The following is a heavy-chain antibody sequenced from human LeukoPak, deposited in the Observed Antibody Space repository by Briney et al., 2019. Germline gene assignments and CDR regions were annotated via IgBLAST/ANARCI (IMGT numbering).Heavy chain of an antibody. J-gene: IGHJ4*02. CDR1: GSSFTSYW. D-gene: IGHD3-22*01. V-gene: IGHV5-51*01. CDR3: ARPSGDSSGYYEY. CDR2: IYPGDSAT. Sequence: GASLKISCKGSGSSFTSYWIGGVRSLPGKGLEWMGIIYPGDSATRYSPSFQGQVTISADKSISTAYLPWSSLKASDTAMYYCARPSGDSSGYYEYWGQGTLVTVSS.